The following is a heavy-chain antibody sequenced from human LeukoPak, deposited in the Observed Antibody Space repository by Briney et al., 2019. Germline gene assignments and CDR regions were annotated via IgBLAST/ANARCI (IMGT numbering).Heavy chain of an antibody. Sequence: ASVKVSCKASGYTFTSYGISWVRQAPGQGLEWMGWISAYNGNTNYAQKLQGRVTMTTDTSTSTAYMELRSLRSEDTAVYYCATDQPPQYSSTWYFDLWGRGTLVTVSS. CDR2: ISAYNGNT. J-gene: IGHJ2*01. V-gene: IGHV1-18*01. D-gene: IGHD6-13*01. CDR3: ATDQPPQYSSTWYFDL. CDR1: GYTFTSYG.